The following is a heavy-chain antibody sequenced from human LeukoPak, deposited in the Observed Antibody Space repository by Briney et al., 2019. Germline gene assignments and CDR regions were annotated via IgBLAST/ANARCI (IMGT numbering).Heavy chain of an antibody. CDR1: GYIFTGYY. V-gene: IGHV1-2*02. J-gene: IGHJ4*02. Sequence: GASAKVSCKASGYIFTGYYMHWVRQAPGQGLEWMGWINPNNGDTDYAQKFQGRVTMTRDTSIRTVYMELSSLKSDDTAVYYCTRGRRLDNAPTAPCEYWGQGTLVTVSS. CDR2: INPNNGDT. D-gene: IGHD2-2*03. CDR3: TRGRRLDNAPTAPCEY.